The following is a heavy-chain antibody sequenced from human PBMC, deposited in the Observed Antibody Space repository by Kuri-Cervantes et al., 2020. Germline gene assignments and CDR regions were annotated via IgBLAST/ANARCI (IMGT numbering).Heavy chain of an antibody. D-gene: IGHD6-13*01. CDR2: IGSNSDSI. Sequence: GESLKISCAASGFTFSSYAMSWVRQAPGKGLEWLSYIGSNSDSIYYADSVKGRFTISRDNAENSLYLQMNSLRDEETAVYYCARDESSSWWLEYWGQGTLVTVSS. CDR3: ARDESSSWWLEY. J-gene: IGHJ4*02. V-gene: IGHV3-48*02. CDR1: GFTFSSYA.